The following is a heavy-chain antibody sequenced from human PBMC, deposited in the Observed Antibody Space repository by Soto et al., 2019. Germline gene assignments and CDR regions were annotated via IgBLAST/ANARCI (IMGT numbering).Heavy chain of an antibody. CDR3: SRARLVGENTNLDY. J-gene: IGHJ4*02. Sequence: EVQLVESGGGLVQPGGSLRLSCAASGFTFSDHYMDWVRQAPGKGLEWVGRSRNKANSYTTEYAASEKGRFTVLRDDSKNSLFLQMNSLKIEDTAVYYCSRARLVGENTNLDYWGQGTLVTVSS. CDR2: SRNKANSYTT. D-gene: IGHD6-19*01. CDR1: GFTFSDHY. V-gene: IGHV3-72*01.